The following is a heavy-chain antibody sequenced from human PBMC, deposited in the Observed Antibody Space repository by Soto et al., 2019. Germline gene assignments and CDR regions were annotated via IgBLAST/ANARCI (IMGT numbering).Heavy chain of an antibody. CDR1: GFTFSSYW. V-gene: IGHV3-7*05. D-gene: IGHD3-16*01. J-gene: IGHJ6*02. CDR3: ARASRCIQLGLTGSDQTSHGMSV. CDR2: IKQDGSEK. Sequence: GGSLRLSCAASGFTFSSYWMSWVRQAPGKGLEWVANIKQDGSEKYYVGSVKGRFTISRDNAKNSRYLQMNSLRAEDRAVYNYARASRCIQLGLTGSDQTSHGMSVWRQGTTVSGAS.